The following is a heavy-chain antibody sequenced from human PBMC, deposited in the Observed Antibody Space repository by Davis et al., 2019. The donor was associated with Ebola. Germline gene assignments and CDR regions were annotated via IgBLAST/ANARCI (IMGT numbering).Heavy chain of an antibody. CDR3: ARGGNFDY. D-gene: IGHD6-13*01. J-gene: IGHJ4*02. CDR2: IIPIFGTG. Sequence: AASVKVSCQSSGGTFSTYAISWVRQAPGQALEWLGVIIPIFGTGSYAQEFQDRVTITADDSTTTVYMELSRLRSDDTAMYYCARGGNFDYWGQGTLVTVSS. CDR1: GGTFSTYA. V-gene: IGHV1-69*13.